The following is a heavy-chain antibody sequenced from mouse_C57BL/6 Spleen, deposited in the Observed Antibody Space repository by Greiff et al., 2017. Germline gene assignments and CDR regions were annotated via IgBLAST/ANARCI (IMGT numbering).Heavy chain of an antibody. CDR2: INPNYGTT. J-gene: IGHJ1*03. CDR3: AREIYYDYDDPWYFDV. CDR1: GYSFTDYN. D-gene: IGHD2-4*01. Sequence: VQLQQSGPELVKPGASVKISCKASGYSFTDYNMNWVKQSNGKSLEWIGVINPNYGTTSYNQKFKGKATLTVDQSSSTAYMQLNSLTSEDSAVYYCAREIYYDYDDPWYFDVWGTGTTVTVSS. V-gene: IGHV1-39*01.